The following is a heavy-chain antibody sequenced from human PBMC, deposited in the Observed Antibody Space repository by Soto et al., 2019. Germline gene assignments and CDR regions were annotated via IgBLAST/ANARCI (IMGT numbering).Heavy chain of an antibody. CDR2: IWYDGSNK. CDR3: ARDLTGTTVWQYYYGMDV. V-gene: IGHV3-33*01. J-gene: IGHJ6*02. Sequence: GGSLRLSCAASGFTFSSYGMHWVRQAPGKGLEWVAVIWYDGSNKYYADSVKGRFTISRDNSKNTLYLQMNSLRAEDTAVYYCARDLTGTTVWQYYYGMDVWGQGTTVTVSS. D-gene: IGHD1-20*01. CDR1: GFTFSSYG.